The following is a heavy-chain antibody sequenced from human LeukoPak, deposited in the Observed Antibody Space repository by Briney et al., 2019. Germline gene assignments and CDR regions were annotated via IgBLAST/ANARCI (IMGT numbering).Heavy chain of an antibody. CDR1: GFTFSSYG. V-gene: IGHV3-33*01. J-gene: IGHJ4*02. CDR2: IWYDGSNK. CDR3: ARLPFPAGYSSGWKFDY. D-gene: IGHD6-19*01. Sequence: PGGSLRLSCAASGFTFSSYGMHWVRQAPGKGLEWVAVIWYDGSNKYYADSVKGRFTISRDNSKNTLYLQMNSLRAEDTAVYYCARLPFPAGYSSGWKFDYWGQGTLVTVSS.